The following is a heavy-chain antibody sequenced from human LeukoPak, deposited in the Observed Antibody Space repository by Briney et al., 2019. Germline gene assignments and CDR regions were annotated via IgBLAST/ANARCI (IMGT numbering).Heavy chain of an antibody. V-gene: IGHV3-30-3*01. CDR2: ISYDGSNK. CDR3: ARDGGGYGGIFASYFDL. D-gene: IGHD4-23*01. Sequence: GRSLRLSCAASGFTFSSYAMHWVRQAPGKGLEWVAVISYDGSNKYYADSVKGRFTISRDNSKNTLYLQMNSLRAEDTAVYYCARDGGGYGGIFASYFDLGGRGTLVTVSS. CDR1: GFTFSSYA. J-gene: IGHJ2*01.